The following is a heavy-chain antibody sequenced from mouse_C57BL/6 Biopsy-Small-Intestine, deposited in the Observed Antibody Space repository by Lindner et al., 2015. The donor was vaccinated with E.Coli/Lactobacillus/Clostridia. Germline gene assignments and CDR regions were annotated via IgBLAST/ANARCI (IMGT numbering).Heavy chain of an antibody. V-gene: IGHV7-3*04. CDR2: IRNKAKGYTT. Sequence: VQLQESGGGLVQPGGSLSLSCTASGFTFTDYYMSWVRQPPGKALEWLALIRNKAKGYTTEYSASVKGRFTISRDNSQSILYLQMNALRTEDSATYYCARDINDHDERYFDYWGQGTTLTVSS. J-gene: IGHJ2*01. D-gene: IGHD2-4*01. CDR1: GFTFTDYY. CDR3: ARDINDHDERYFDY.